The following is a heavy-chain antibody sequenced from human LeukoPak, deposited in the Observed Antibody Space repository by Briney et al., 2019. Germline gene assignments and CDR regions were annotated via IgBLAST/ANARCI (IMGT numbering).Heavy chain of an antibody. Sequence: SQTLSLTCAVSGGSISSTGYSWSWIRQPPGKGLEWIGYIYHSGSTYYNPSLKSRVTISVDTSKNQFSLKLSSVTAADTAVYYCASLTSLGLIDYWGQGTLVTVSS. CDR3: ASLTSLGLIDY. D-gene: IGHD3-22*01. CDR1: GGSISSTGYS. V-gene: IGHV4-30-2*02. CDR2: IYHSGST. J-gene: IGHJ4*02.